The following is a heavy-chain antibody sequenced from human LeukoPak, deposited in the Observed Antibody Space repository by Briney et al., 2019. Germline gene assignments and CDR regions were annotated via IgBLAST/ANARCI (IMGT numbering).Heavy chain of an antibody. V-gene: IGHV4-39*01. CDR1: GGSIINSNYY. Sequence: SETLSLTCTVSGGSIINSNYYWGWIRQPPGKGLEWIGSLYYSGSAYYNPSLKSRVTISVDASKNQFSLKLSSVTAADTGVYYCARTYDYIWGSFRSHSFDSWGQGTLVTVSS. D-gene: IGHD3-16*02. CDR3: ARTYDYIWGSFRSHSFDS. CDR2: LYYSGSA. J-gene: IGHJ4*02.